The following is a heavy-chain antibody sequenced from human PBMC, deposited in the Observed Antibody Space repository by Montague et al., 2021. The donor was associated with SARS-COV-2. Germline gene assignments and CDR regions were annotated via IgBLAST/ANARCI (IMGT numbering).Heavy chain of an antibody. CDR2: IYTSGST. D-gene: IGHD6-19*01. V-gene: IGHV4-61*02. CDR1: GGSISSGSYY. Sequence: TLSLTCTVSGGSISSGSYYWSWIRQPAGKGLEWIGRIYTSGSTNYNPSLKSRVTISVDTSKNQFSLKMSSVTAADTAVYYCARGRQYNWFDAWGQGKLVTVSS. J-gene: IGHJ5*02. CDR3: ARGRQYNWFDA.